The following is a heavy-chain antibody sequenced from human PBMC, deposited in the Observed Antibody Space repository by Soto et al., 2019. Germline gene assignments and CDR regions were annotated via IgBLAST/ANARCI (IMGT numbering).Heavy chain of an antibody. J-gene: IGHJ6*02. CDR2: IDSDGSST. CDR3: ARGRPYGMGV. Sequence: EVQLVESGGGLVQPGGSLRVSCAASGFTFGSYWMNWVRQAPGKGLVWVSRIDSDGSSTMYADSVKGRFTTSRDNAKNTLYLHMSSLRVEDTAVYYCARGRPYGMGVWGQGTTVTVSS. CDR1: GFTFGSYW. V-gene: IGHV3-74*03.